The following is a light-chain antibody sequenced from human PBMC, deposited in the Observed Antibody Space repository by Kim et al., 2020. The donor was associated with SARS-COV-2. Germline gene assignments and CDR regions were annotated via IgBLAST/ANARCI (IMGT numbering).Light chain of an antibody. CDR2: DVS. J-gene: IGLJ2*01. CDR1: SSDVGGYDY. CDR3: CSYAGTYAV. Sequence: PGQSVTISCTGTSSDVGGYDYVSWYQQHPGKAPKLMIYDVSKRPSGVPDRFSGSKSGNTASLTVSGLQAEDEADYYCCSYAGTYAVFGGGTKLTVL. V-gene: IGLV2-11*03.